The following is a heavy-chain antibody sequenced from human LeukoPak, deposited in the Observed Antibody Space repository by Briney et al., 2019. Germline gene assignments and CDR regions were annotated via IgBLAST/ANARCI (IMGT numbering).Heavy chain of an antibody. CDR1: GFTFSSYA. CDR2: ISGSGGNT. V-gene: IGHV3-23*01. J-gene: IGHJ4*02. Sequence: GGSLRLSCAASGFTFSSYAMSWVRQAPGKGLEWVSTISGSGGNTYYADPVKGRFTISRDNSKNTLYLQMNSLRAEDTAVFYCAKDGTWCSSTSCYAGDWAQGTLVAASS. CDR3: AKDGTWCSSTSCYAGD. D-gene: IGHD2-2*01.